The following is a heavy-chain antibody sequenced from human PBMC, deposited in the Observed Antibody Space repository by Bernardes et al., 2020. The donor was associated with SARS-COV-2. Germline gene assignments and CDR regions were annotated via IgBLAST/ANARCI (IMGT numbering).Heavy chain of an antibody. CDR2: INRSGGTT. J-gene: IGHJ4*02. CDR1: GFNFDDYG. Sequence: GSLRLSCAASGFNFDDYGMSWVRQVPGKGLEWLSGINRSGGTTGYADSVKGRFTISRDNAKNSLHLQLNSLRGEDTALYYCARGYFYGPFDYWGQGILVTVS. V-gene: IGHV3-20*04. D-gene: IGHD5-18*01. CDR3: ARGYFYGPFDY.